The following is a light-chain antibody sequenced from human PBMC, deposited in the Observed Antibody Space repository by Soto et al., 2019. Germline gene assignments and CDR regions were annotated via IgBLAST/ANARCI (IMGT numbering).Light chain of an antibody. V-gene: IGLV3-1*01. CDR1: KLGDKY. CDR3: QAWDSSTRVV. CDR2: QDS. J-gene: IGLJ2*01. Sequence: SYELTQPPSVSVSPGQTASITCSGAKLGDKYACWYQQKPGQSPVLVIYQDSKRPSGIPERFSGSNSGNTATLTISGTQAMDEADYYCQAWDSSTRVVFGGGTKLPVL.